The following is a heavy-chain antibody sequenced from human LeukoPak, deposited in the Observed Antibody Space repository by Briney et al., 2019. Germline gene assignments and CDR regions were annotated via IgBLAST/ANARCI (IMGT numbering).Heavy chain of an antibody. CDR1: GGSISSGSYY. V-gene: IGHV4-39*07. Sequence: PSETLSLTCTVSGGSISSGSYYWGWIRQPPGKGLEWIGNIYYSGSTYYNPSIKSRATISIDTSKNQLSLKMSYVTAADTAVYYCARGRDYDSTTYWGDYYMDVWGKGTTVTVSS. D-gene: IGHD2/OR15-2a*01. CDR3: ARGRDYDSTTYWGDYYMDV. CDR2: IYYSGST. J-gene: IGHJ6*03.